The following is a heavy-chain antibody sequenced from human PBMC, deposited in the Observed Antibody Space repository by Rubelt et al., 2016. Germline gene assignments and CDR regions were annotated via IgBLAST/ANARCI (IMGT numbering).Heavy chain of an antibody. Sequence: QVQLQESGPGLVKPSETLSLTCTVSGGSVSSGSYYWSWIRQSPGKGLEWIGHFHYGGSTYYNPSLTSRLTLQLAQSKNQVSLKLGSRTAAGTAVDYCARGGLASLVREHAFDIWGQGTMVTVSS. CDR2: FHYGGST. V-gene: IGHV4-61*01. J-gene: IGHJ3*02. D-gene: IGHD3-10*01. CDR1: GGSVSSGSYY. CDR3: ARGGLASLVREHAFDI.